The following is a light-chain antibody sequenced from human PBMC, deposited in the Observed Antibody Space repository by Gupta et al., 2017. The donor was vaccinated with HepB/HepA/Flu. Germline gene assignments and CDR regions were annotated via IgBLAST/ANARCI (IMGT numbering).Light chain of an antibody. CDR3: QHRSTCPWT. J-gene: IGKJ1*01. CDR2: DAS. CDR1: QSVSRY. Sequence: EIVLTQSPATLSLSPGERATLSCRASQSVSRYLAWYQQKPGQAPRLLIYDASNRATGIPARFSGSGSGTDFTLTISSLGPEDFAVYYCQHRSTCPWTFGQGTKVEIK. V-gene: IGKV3-11*01.